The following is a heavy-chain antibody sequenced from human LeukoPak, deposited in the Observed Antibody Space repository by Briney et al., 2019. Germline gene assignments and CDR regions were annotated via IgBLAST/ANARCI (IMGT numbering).Heavy chain of an antibody. J-gene: IGHJ4*02. CDR2: INHRGST. Sequence: ETLSLTCSVYGGSLSPYYWNWIRQPPGKGLEWIGEINHRGSTTYNPSLKSRVTISVDTSKNQFSLKLSSVTAADTAVYYCARVGLDWGSIDYWGQGTLVTVSS. D-gene: IGHD3/OR15-3a*01. CDR1: GGSLSPYY. CDR3: ARVGLDWGSIDY. V-gene: IGHV4-34*01.